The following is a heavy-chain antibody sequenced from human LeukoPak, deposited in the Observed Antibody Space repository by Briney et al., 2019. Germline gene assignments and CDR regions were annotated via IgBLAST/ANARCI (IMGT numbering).Heavy chain of an antibody. J-gene: IGHJ4*02. CDR1: GXSFTNYW. Sequence: GESLKISCKGSGXSFTNYWIGWVRQMPGKGLEWMGIIFPRDSDTRYSPSFQGQVTMSADKSINTAYLQWGSLKASDTAMYYCARHETGSSNWYRLDYWGQGTLVTVSS. CDR2: IFPRDSDT. V-gene: IGHV5-51*01. CDR3: ARHETGSSNWYRLDY. D-gene: IGHD6-13*01.